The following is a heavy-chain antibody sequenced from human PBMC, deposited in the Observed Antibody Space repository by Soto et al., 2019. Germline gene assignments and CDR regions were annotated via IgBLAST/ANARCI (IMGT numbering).Heavy chain of an antibody. V-gene: IGHV4-34*01. CDR1: GGSFSAYY. D-gene: IGHD6-13*01. Sequence: SETLSLTCAVYGGSFSAYYWSWIRQPPGKGLEWIGEINHSGSTNYNPSLKSRVTISVDRSKNQFSLKLSSVTAADTAVYYCASSHAGAHITAAVHWGQGTLVTVSS. CDR2: INHSGST. J-gene: IGHJ4*02. CDR3: ASSHAGAHITAAVH.